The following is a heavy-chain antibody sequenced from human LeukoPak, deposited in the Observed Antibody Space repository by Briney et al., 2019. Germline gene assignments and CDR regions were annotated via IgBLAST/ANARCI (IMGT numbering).Heavy chain of an antibody. CDR1: GFTFSSYG. V-gene: IGHV3-33*01. CDR2: IWYDGSNK. CDR3: ARDITSSSHEYYYYYGMDV. D-gene: IGHD6-13*01. Sequence: GRSLRLSCAASGFTFSSYGMHWVRQAPGKGLEWVAVIWYDGSNKYYADSVKGRFTISRDNSKNTLYLQMNSPRAEDTAVYYCARDITSSSHEYYYYYGMDVWGQGTTVTVSS. J-gene: IGHJ6*02.